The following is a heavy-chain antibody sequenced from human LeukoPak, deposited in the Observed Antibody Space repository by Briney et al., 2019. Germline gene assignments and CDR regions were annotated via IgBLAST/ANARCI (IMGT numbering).Heavy chain of an antibody. D-gene: IGHD6-19*01. V-gene: IGHV3-23*01. CDR1: GIVFSNTA. CDR3: GKDGGQYSSGPEFDP. CDR2: ISGGGERT. J-gene: IGHJ5*02. Sequence: GGSLRLSCAASGIVFSNTAMNWARQSPGRGLEWVSAISGGGERTFYADSVKGRFTISRDNSRNMVYLQMNSLRADDTAIYYCGKDGGQYSSGPEFDPRGQGALVTVSS.